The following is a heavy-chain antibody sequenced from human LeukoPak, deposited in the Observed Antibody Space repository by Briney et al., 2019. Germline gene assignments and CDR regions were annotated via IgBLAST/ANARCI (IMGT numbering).Heavy chain of an antibody. CDR2: INPNSGGT. CDR1: GYTFTGFY. V-gene: IGHV1-2*02. J-gene: IGHJ3*02. D-gene: IGHD3-16*01. CDR3: ARRLFMFGGVITRDHDAFDI. Sequence: ASVKVSCKASGYTFTGFYMHWVRQAPGQGLEWMGWINPNSGGTNYAQKFQGRVTMTRDTSISTAYKELSRLRSDDTAVYYCARRLFMFGGVITRDHDAFDIWGQGTMVTVSS.